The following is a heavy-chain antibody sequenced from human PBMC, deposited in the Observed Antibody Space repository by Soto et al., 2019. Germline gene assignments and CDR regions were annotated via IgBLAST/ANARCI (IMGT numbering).Heavy chain of an antibody. Sequence: SETLSLTCIVSGASLSSSSYYWAWIRQPPGKGLEWIGTIYYNGNTYYNPSLKSRVTISLDTSKNGLSLKLSSVTATDTAVYYCARGYGRNFDYWGQGTLVTVSS. CDR3: ARGYGRNFDY. CDR1: GASLSSSSYY. J-gene: IGHJ4*02. D-gene: IGHD5-18*01. V-gene: IGHV4-39*01. CDR2: IYYNGNT.